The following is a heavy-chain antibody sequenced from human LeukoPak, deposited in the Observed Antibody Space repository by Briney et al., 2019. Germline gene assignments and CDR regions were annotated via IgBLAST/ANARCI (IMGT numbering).Heavy chain of an antibody. CDR2: IRYDGSNK. Sequence: GGSLRLSCAASGFTFRYYGMHWVRQAPGKGLEWVAFIRYDGSNKYYADSVKGRFTISRDNSKNTLYLQMNSLRAEDTAVYYCGPAGYYYYYMDVWGKGTTVTVSS. CDR3: GPAGYYYYYMDV. V-gene: IGHV3-30*02. J-gene: IGHJ6*03. D-gene: IGHD6-13*01. CDR1: GFTFRYYG.